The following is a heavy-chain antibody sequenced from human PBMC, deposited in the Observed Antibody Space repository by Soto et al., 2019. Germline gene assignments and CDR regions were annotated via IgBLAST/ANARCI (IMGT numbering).Heavy chain of an antibody. J-gene: IGHJ4*02. CDR2: ISGSGGST. Sequence: PGGSLRLSCAASGFTFSSYAMSWVRQAPGKGLEWVSAISGSGGSTYYADSVKGRFTISRDNSKNTLYLQMNSLRAEDTAVYYCANSPTYSNYEFYWGQGTLVTVSS. CDR1: GFTFSSYA. V-gene: IGHV3-23*01. CDR3: ANSPTYSNYEFY. D-gene: IGHD4-4*01.